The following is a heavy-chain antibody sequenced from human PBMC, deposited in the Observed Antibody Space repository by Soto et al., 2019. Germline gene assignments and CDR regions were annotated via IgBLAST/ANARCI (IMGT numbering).Heavy chain of an antibody. CDR2: INPNSGGT. CDR1: AYTFTDYY. D-gene: IGHD6-6*01. Sequence: QVQLVQSGAEVKKPGASVKVSCKASAYTFTDYYMHWLRQAPGQGLEWMGWINPNSGGTNYAQRFQVRVTVTRDTSISTAYRELSSLRSDDTAVYYCAREHHDSSSHSYWYFDLWGRGTLVTVSS. V-gene: IGHV1-2*02. J-gene: IGHJ2*01. CDR3: AREHHDSSSHSYWYFDL.